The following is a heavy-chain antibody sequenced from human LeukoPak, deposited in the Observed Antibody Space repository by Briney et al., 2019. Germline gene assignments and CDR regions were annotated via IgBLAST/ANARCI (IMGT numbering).Heavy chain of an antibody. CDR2: INHGGST. J-gene: IGHJ5*02. CDR3: ARAGYCSGGSCYSGGYNWFDP. V-gene: IGHV4-34*01. D-gene: IGHD2-15*01. Sequence: SETLSLTCAVYGGSFSGYYWSWIRQPPGKGLEWIGEINHGGSTNYNPSLKSRVTISVDTSKNQFSLKLSSVTAADTAVYYCARAGYCSGGSCYSGGYNWFDPWGQGTLVTVSS. CDR1: GGSFSGYY.